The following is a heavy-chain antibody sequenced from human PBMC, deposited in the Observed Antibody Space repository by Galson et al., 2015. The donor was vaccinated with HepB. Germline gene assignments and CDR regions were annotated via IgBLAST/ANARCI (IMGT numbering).Heavy chain of an antibody. CDR3: ARDDLPYSSSFDY. D-gene: IGHD6-13*01. V-gene: IGHV3-21*01. J-gene: IGHJ4*02. Sequence: SLRLSCAASGFTFSSYSMIWVRQAPGKGLEWVSSISSSSSYIYYADSVKGRFTISRDNAKNSLYLQMNGLRAEDTAVYYCARDDLPYSSSFDYWGQGTLVTVSS. CDR2: ISSSSSYI. CDR1: GFTFSSYS.